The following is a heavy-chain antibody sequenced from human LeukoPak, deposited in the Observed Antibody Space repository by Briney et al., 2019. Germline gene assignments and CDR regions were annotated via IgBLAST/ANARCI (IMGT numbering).Heavy chain of an antibody. CDR3: ASYDSRGLFDY. J-gene: IGHJ4*02. Sequence: SETLSLTCTVSGGSISSYYWSWIRQPPVKGLEWIAYIYYSGSTNYNPSLKSRVTISVDTSMNQFSLKLNSVTAADTAVYYCASYDSRGLFDYWGQGTLVTVSS. CDR1: GGSISSYY. CDR2: IYYSGST. V-gene: IGHV4-59*01. D-gene: IGHD3-22*01.